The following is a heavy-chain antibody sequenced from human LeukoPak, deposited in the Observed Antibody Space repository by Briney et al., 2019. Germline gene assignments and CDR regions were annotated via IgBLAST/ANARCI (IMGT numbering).Heavy chain of an antibody. Sequence: GGSLRLSCAASGFTFSRYSMNWVRQAPGKGLEWVSSISSSSSYIYYADSVKGRFTISRGNAKNSLYLQMNSLRAEDTAVYYCARDGPTPLDSSGYFRYWGQGTLVTVSS. V-gene: IGHV3-21*01. D-gene: IGHD3-22*01. J-gene: IGHJ4*02. CDR1: GFTFSRYS. CDR2: ISSSSSYI. CDR3: ARDGPTPLDSSGYFRY.